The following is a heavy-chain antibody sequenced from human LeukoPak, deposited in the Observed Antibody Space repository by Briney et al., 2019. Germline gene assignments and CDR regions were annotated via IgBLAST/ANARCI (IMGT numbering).Heavy chain of an antibody. Sequence: GGSLRLSCAASGFTFSSYAMSWVRQAPGKGLEWVTGISGSGSSTYYADSVKGRFTISRDNSKNTLYVQLNSLRGEDTAVYYCARGGYNPPRLEYWGQGTLVTVSS. J-gene: IGHJ4*02. CDR1: GFTFSSYA. CDR3: ARGGYNPPRLEY. CDR2: ISGSGSST. D-gene: IGHD3-16*01. V-gene: IGHV3-23*01.